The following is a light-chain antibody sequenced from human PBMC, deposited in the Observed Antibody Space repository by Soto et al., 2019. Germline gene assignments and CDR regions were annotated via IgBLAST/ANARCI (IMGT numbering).Light chain of an antibody. CDR1: SSDVGGYDY. CDR3: SSYAGSNNFV. V-gene: IGLV2-8*01. J-gene: IGLJ1*01. Sequence: QSVLTQPPSASGSPGQSVTMSCTGTSSDVGGYDYVPWYQQHPGKAPKLMIYEVTKRPSGVPDRFSGSKSGNTASLTVSGLQAEDEADYYCSSYAGSNNFVFGTGTKVTVL. CDR2: EVT.